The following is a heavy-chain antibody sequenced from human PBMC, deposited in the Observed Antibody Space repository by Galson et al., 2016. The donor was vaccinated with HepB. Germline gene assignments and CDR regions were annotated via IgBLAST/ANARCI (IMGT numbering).Heavy chain of an antibody. D-gene: IGHD2-15*01. CDR2: IKQDGIEK. V-gene: IGHV3-7*01. Sequence: SLRLSCAASGFTFSSYWMTWVRQAPGKGLEWVANIKQDGIEKYHVDSVKGRFTISRDNAKNSLYLQMSSLRAEDTAVYYCARDSGFCSGGSCYGDAFDIWGQGTMVTVSS. J-gene: IGHJ3*02. CDR1: GFTFSSYW. CDR3: ARDSGFCSGGSCYGDAFDI.